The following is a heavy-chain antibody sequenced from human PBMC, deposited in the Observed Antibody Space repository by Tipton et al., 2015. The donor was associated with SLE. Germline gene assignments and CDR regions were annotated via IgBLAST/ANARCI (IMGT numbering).Heavy chain of an antibody. Sequence: TLSLTCTVSGGSISSGYYYWSWIRQPPGKGLVWIGEINHTGNSNYNPSLKSRVTISIDTPKSQISLRLSSVTAADTAVYYCARETSYALDIWGQGTMVTVSS. V-gene: IGHV4-39*07. CDR1: GGSISSGYYY. D-gene: IGHD1-7*01. J-gene: IGHJ3*02. CDR2: INHTGNS. CDR3: ARETSYALDI.